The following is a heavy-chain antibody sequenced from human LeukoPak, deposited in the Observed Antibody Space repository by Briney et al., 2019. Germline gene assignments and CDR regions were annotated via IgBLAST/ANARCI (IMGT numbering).Heavy chain of an antibody. V-gene: IGHV6-1*01. J-gene: IGHJ6*02. CDR3: ALARSEYHYGMDV. CDR1: GDSVSSISVA. Sequence: SQTLSLTCAISGDSVSSISVAWNWIRQSPSRGLEWLGRTYYRSKWYYEYAVSVKGRININPDPSKNQFSLQLNSLTPEDTAVYYCALARSEYHYGMDVWGQGTTVTFSS. CDR2: TYYRSKWYY.